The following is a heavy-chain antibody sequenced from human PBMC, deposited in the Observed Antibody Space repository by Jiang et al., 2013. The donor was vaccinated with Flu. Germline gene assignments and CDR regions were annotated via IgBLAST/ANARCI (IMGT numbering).Heavy chain of an antibody. D-gene: IGHD3-10*01. CDR1: GYTFNNYD. V-gene: IGHV1-8*01. CDR3: ARGLNIRGSYYGY. J-gene: IGHJ4*02. Sequence: GAEVKKPGASVKVSCKTSGYTFNNYDIVWVRQASGQGLEGMGWMNPNSGNTGSTPKFQGRVTMTKNTSISTAYMELSSLTSEDTAVYYCARGLNIRGSYYGYWGQGTLVTVSS. CDR2: MNPNSGNT.